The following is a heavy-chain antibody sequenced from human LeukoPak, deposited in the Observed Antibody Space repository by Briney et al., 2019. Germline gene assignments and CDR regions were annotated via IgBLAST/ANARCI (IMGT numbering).Heavy chain of an antibody. CDR3: ASPYCSGGSCYLEAFDS. CDR1: GFTFSSYW. CDR2: IKTDGSIT. J-gene: IGHJ4*02. V-gene: IGHV3-74*01. D-gene: IGHD2-15*01. Sequence: PGGSLRLSCAASGFTFSSYWMHWVRQAPGKGPVWVSRIKTDGSITTYADSVKGRFTISRDNAKNTLYLQMNSLRAEDTAVYYCASPYCSGGSCYLEAFDSRGQGTLVTVSS.